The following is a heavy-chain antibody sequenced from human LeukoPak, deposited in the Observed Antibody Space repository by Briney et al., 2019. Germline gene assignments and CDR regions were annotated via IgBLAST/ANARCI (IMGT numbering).Heavy chain of an antibody. Sequence: GGSLRLSCAASGFTFSSHAMSWVRQAPGKGLEWVSAISDSGGSTYYVDSVKGRFTISRDNSKNTLYLQMNSLRAEDTAVYYCAKGGYSGYDSGGYFDYWGQGTLVTVSS. CDR2: ISDSGGST. J-gene: IGHJ4*02. CDR3: AKGGYSGYDSGGYFDY. CDR1: GFTFSSHA. D-gene: IGHD5-12*01. V-gene: IGHV3-23*01.